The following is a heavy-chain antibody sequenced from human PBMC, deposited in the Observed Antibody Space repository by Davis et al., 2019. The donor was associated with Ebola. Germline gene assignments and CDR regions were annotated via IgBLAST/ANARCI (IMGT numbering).Heavy chain of an antibody. CDR2: ISLNSGST. J-gene: IGHJ4*02. Sequence: ASVKVSCKASGFTFTDYYMHWVRQAPGQGPEWMGWISLNSGSTKYSHKFQGRVTLTRDTSTSTVHMDLSSLKSEDTAIYYCASGEFVDFWGQGTLVTVSS. V-gene: IGHV1-2*02. D-gene: IGHD3-10*01. CDR3: ASGEFVDF. CDR1: GFTFTDYY.